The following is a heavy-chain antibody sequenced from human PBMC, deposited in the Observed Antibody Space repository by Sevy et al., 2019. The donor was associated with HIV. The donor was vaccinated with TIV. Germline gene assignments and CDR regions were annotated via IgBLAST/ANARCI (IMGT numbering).Heavy chain of an antibody. CDR2: ISYDGSNK. D-gene: IGHD3-22*01. J-gene: IGHJ4*02. CDR1: GFTFSSYA. CDR3: ARDQDYYDSSGYLLPPDY. Sequence: GGSLRLSCAASGFTFSSYAMHWVRQAPGKGLEWVAVISYDGSNKYYADSVKGRFTISRDNSKNTLYLQMNSLRAEDTAVYYCARDQDYYDSSGYLLPPDYWGQRTLVTVSS. V-gene: IGHV3-30-3*01.